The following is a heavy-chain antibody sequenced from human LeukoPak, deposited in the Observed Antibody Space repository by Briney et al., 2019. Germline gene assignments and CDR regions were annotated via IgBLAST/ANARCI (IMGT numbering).Heavy chain of an antibody. CDR1: GGSFSGYY. D-gene: IGHD3-16*02. CDR3: AREVDDYVWGSYRYIYAFDI. J-gene: IGHJ3*02. CDR2: INHSGST. V-gene: IGHV4-34*01. Sequence: SETLSLTSAVYGGSFSGYYWSWIRQPPGKGLEWIGEINHSGSTNYNPSLKSRVTISVDTSKNRFSLKLSSVTAADTAVYYCAREVDDYVWGSYRYIYAFDIWGQGTMVTVSS.